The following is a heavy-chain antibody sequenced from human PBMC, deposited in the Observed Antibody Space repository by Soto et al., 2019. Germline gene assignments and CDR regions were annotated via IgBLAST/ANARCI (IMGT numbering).Heavy chain of an antibody. V-gene: IGHV3-30*18. CDR1: GFTFSSYG. CDR3: AKVQDFWSGYTDY. CDR2: ISYDGSNK. D-gene: IGHD3-3*01. J-gene: IGHJ4*02. Sequence: GGSLRLSCAASGFTFSSYGMHWVRQAPGKGLEWVAVISYDGSNKYYADSVKGRFTISRDNSKNTLYLQMNSLRAEDTAVYYCAKVQDFWSGYTDYWGQGTLVTVSS.